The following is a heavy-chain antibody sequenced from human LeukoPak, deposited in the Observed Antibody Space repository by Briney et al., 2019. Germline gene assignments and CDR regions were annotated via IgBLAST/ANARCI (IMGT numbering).Heavy chain of an antibody. CDR2: INHSGST. V-gene: IGHV4-34*01. J-gene: IGHJ6*03. Sequence: SETLSLTCTVSGGSISSYYWSWIRQPPGKGLEWIGEINHSGSTNYNPSLKSRVTISVDTSKNQFSLKLSSVTAADTAVYYCARGPPYGIAAAGTHYYYYMDVWGKGTTVTVSS. CDR3: ARGPPYGIAAAGTHYYYYMDV. CDR1: GGSISSYY. D-gene: IGHD6-13*01.